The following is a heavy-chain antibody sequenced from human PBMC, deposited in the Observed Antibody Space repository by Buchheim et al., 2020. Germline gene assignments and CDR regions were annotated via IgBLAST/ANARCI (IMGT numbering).Heavy chain of an antibody. CDR3: ARRSASRITMVQGVLDY. D-gene: IGHD3-10*01. CDR1: GFTFSSYW. CDR2: INSDGSST. J-gene: IGHJ4*02. Sequence: EVQLVESGGGLVQPGGSLRLSCAASGFTFSSYWMHWVRQAPGKGLVWVSRINSDGSSTSYADSVKGRFTISRDNAKNTLYLQMNSLRAEDTAVYYCARRSASRITMVQGVLDYWGQGTL. V-gene: IGHV3-74*01.